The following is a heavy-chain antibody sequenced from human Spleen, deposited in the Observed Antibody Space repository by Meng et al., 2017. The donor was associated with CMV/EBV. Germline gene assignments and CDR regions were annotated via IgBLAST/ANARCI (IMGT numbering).Heavy chain of an antibody. CDR2: IYHSGST. D-gene: IGHD3-22*01. J-gene: IGHJ4*02. Sequence: SETLSLTCTVSGYSINSDYYWGWIRQPPGKGLEWIGEIYHSGSTNYNPSLKSRVTISVDKSKNQFSLKLSSVTAADTAVYYCARGPDSSNYYYRGFDYWGQGTLVTVSS. CDR3: ARGPDSSNYYYRGFDY. CDR1: GYSINSDYY. V-gene: IGHV4-38-2*02.